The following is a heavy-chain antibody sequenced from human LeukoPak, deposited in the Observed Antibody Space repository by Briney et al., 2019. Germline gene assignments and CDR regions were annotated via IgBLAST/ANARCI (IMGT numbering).Heavy chain of an antibody. J-gene: IGHJ4*02. D-gene: IGHD2-15*01. CDR3: ARDAQYCSGGSCTLDY. Sequence: SETLSLTCTVSGGSISSYYWSWIRQPPGKGLEWIGYIYYSGSTNYNPSLKSRVTISVDTSKNQFSLKLSSVTAADTAVYYCARDAQYCSGGSCTLDYWGQGTLVTVSS. CDR1: GGSISSYY. CDR2: IYYSGST. V-gene: IGHV4-59*01.